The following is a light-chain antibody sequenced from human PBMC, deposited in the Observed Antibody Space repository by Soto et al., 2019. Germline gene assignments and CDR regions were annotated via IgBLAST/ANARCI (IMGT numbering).Light chain of an antibody. CDR2: DAS. CDR3: QQYNKWPQWT. Sequence: EIVLTQSPATLSLSPGERATLSCRASQSVSSYLAWYQQKPGQAPRLLIYDASNRATGIPARFSGSGSGTDFTLTISSLEPEDFAVYYCQQYNKWPQWTFGQGTKV. J-gene: IGKJ1*01. CDR1: QSVSSY. V-gene: IGKV3-11*01.